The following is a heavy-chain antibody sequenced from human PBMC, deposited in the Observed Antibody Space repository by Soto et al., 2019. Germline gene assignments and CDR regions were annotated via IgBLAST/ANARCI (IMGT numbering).Heavy chain of an antibody. V-gene: IGHV5-51*01. Sequence: GESLKISCKGSGYSFPGCWIGWVRQVPGKGLEWMGLIYPGDSDTRYSPSFQCQVTISADKSITTAYLQWSSLKDSDTAMYYCARAVTGTTHPYHLEYWGQGTMVTVSS. CDR2: IYPGDSDT. CDR3: ARAVTGTTHPYHLEY. J-gene: IGHJ4*02. CDR1: GYSFPGCW. D-gene: IGHD1-1*01.